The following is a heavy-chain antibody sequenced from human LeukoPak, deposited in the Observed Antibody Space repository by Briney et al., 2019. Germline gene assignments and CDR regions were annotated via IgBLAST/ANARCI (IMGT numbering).Heavy chain of an antibody. J-gene: IGHJ4*02. CDR3: AKRSSGWYFDY. Sequence: PGGSLRLSCAASGFTFNSYAMSWVRQAPGKGLEWVSTIGDSVGSTYYADSVKGRFTISRDDSKNTLSLQMSSLRAEDTAVYYCAKRSSGWYFDYWGQRTLVTVSS. CDR1: GFTFNSYA. CDR2: IGDSVGST. V-gene: IGHV3-23*01. D-gene: IGHD6-19*01.